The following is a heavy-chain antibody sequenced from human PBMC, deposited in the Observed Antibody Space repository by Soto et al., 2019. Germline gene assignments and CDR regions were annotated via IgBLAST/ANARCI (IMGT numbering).Heavy chain of an antibody. CDR2: ISAYNGNT. D-gene: IGHD2-2*02. CDR1: GYTFTSYG. J-gene: IGHJ5*02. V-gene: IGHV1-18*01. Sequence: QVPLVQSGAEVKKPGASVKVSCKASGYTFTSYGISWVRQAPGQGLEWMGWISAYNGNTNYAQKLQGRVTMTTDTSTSTAYMELRSLRSDDTAVYYCARSQDCSSTSCYIGYNWFDPWGQGTLVTVSS. CDR3: ARSQDCSSTSCYIGYNWFDP.